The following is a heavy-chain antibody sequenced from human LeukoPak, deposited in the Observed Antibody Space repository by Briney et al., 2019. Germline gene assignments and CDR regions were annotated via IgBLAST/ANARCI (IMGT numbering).Heavy chain of an antibody. CDR3: ANAGPGYNSGSNYYYGMDV. D-gene: IGHD6-19*01. Sequence: GGSLRLSCAASGFIFSTYGMRWVRQAPGKGLDWVSSISGSGGTTFYADSVKGRFTISRDNSKNTLYLQMNSLRAEDTAAYYCANAGPGYNSGSNYYYGMDVWGQGTTVTVSS. J-gene: IGHJ6*02. CDR2: ISGSGGTT. V-gene: IGHV3-23*01. CDR1: GFIFSTYG.